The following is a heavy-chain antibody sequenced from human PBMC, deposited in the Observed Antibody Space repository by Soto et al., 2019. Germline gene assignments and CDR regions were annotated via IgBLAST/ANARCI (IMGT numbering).Heavy chain of an antibody. V-gene: IGHV3-48*02. CDR1: GLTFTSYS. Sequence: PGGSLRLSCAASGLTFTSYSMNWVRQAPGKGLEWVSFISSSSSTIYYADSVKGRFTISRDNAKNSLYLQMNSLRDEDTAVYYCARDRRYTYGIDFRGQGALVTVSS. D-gene: IGHD5-18*01. CDR2: ISSSSSTI. J-gene: IGHJ4*02. CDR3: ARDRRYTYGIDF.